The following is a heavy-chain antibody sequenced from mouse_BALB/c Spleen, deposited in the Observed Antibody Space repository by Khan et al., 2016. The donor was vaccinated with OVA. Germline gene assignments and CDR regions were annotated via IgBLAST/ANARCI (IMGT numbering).Heavy chain of an antibody. V-gene: IGHV1S136*01. Sequence: VQLQQSGPELVEPGASVKMSCKASGYTFTNYVMHWVKQKPGQGLEWIGYINPYNAGTRYNEKFKGKATLTSDISSTTAYMELSSLTSEDSAVSFCARGASSWDFSFPYWGQGTLVTVSA. CDR3: ARGASSWDFSFPY. CDR2: INPYNAGT. CDR1: GYTFTNYV. J-gene: IGHJ3*01. D-gene: IGHD4-1*01.